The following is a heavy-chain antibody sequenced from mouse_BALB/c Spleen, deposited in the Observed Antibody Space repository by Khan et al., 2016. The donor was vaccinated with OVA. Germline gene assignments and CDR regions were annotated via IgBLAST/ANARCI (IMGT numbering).Heavy chain of an antibody. Sequence: EVQLVESGGGLVQPKGSLKLSCAASGFTFNNYAMNWVRQAPGKGLEWVARIRSKSNNYATYYADSVKDRLTISRDDSQSMLYLQMHNLKTEDTAMYDCVRIYDCYYYAMDYWGQGTSVTVSS. CDR1: GFTFNNYA. V-gene: IGHV10-1*02. J-gene: IGHJ4*01. D-gene: IGHD2-3*01. CDR2: IRSKSNNYAT. CDR3: VRIYDCYYYAMDY.